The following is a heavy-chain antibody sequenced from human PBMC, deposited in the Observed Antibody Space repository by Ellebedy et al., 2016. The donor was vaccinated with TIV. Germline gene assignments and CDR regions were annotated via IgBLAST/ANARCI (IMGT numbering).Heavy chain of an antibody. CDR3: ARQGRVYSNKDP. CDR1: GGSISSSSYY. Sequence: SETLSLXCTVSGGSISSSSYYWGWIRQPPGKGLEWIGSIYYSGSTYYNPSLKSRVTISVDTSKNQFSLKLSSVTAADTAVYYCARQGRVYSNKDPWGQGTLVTVSS. J-gene: IGHJ5*02. CDR2: IYYSGST. D-gene: IGHD4-11*01. V-gene: IGHV4-39*01.